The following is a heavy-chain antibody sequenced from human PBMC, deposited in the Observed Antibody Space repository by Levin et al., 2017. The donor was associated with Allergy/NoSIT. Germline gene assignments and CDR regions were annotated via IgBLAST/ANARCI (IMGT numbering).Heavy chain of an antibody. J-gene: IGHJ6*02. CDR1: GGSVSSGTYY. CDR2: INYRGST. D-gene: IGHD6-19*01. Sequence: SQTLSLPCTVSGGSVSSGTYYWSWIRQPPGKGLEWIGYINYRGSTKYNPSLKSRVTISVDTSKNEFSLKLSSVTAADTAVYYCVRNRIVVAGGNDYYYGMDVWGQGTTVTVSS. CDR3: VRNRIVVAGGNDYYYGMDV. V-gene: IGHV4-61*01.